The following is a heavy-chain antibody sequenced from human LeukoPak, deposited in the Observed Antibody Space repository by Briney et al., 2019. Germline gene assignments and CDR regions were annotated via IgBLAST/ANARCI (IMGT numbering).Heavy chain of an antibody. CDR1: GGSISSGGYF. CDR3: ASLSGFYLD. V-gene: IGHV4-31*03. D-gene: IGHD3-22*01. Sequence: SETLSLTCTVSGGSISSGGYFWSWIRQHPGEGLEWIGYIYYSGSTYYSPSLKSRVTISVDTSKNQFSLKLSSVTAADTAVYYCASLSGFYLDWGQGTLVTVSS. CDR2: IYYSGST. J-gene: IGHJ4*02.